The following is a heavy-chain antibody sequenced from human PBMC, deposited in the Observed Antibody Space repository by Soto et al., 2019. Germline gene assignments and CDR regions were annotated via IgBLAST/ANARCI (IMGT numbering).Heavy chain of an antibody. D-gene: IGHD6-13*01. CDR2: INAGNGNT. V-gene: IGHV1-3*01. J-gene: IGHJ4*02. CDR3: ARDWSREKKLLAAGIADY. CDR1: GYTFTSYA. Sequence: ASVKVSCKASGYTFTSYAMHWVRQAPGQRLEWMGWINAGNGNTKYSQKFQGRITITRNTSANTAYMELSSLRSEDTAVYYCARDWSREKKLLAAGIADYWGKGTLVTVSS.